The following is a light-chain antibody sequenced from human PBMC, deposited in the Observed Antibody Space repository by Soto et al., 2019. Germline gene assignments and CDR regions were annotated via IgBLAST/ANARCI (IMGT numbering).Light chain of an antibody. CDR1: QSISNN. V-gene: IGKV3-15*01. CDR3: QQYSNWPPIT. CDR2: GAS. Sequence: EIVLTQSPGTLSLSPWERATLSCRASQSISNNLAWYQQQPGQTPRLLIYGASTTATGIPARFSGSGTGTEFTLTISSLQSEDFAVYYCQQYSNWPPITFGQGTRLEIK. J-gene: IGKJ5*01.